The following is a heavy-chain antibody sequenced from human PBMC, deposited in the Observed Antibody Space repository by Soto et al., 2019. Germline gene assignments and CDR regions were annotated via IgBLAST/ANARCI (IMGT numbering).Heavy chain of an antibody. CDR2: IYGGDSET. D-gene: IGHD4-17*01. CDR3: ARRAYGGNAHFDY. V-gene: IGHV5-51*01. CDR1: GYSFISYW. Sequence: GESLKISCKGSGYSFISYWIGWVRQMPGKGPEWMGIIYGGDSETRYSPSFQGQVTLSADKSISTAYLQWSSLKASDTAMYYCARRAYGGNAHFDYWGQGTLVTVSS. J-gene: IGHJ4*02.